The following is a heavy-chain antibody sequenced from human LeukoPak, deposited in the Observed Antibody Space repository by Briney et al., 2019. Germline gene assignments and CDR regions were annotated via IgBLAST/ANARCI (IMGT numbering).Heavy chain of an antibody. V-gene: IGHV1-8*01. D-gene: IGHD3-16*01. CDR2: MNPNSGNT. CDR1: GYTFTSYD. CDR3: ARGGYMMRVDYYYYMDV. Sequence: ASVKVSCKASGYTFTSYDIIWVRQATGQGLEWMGWMNPNSGNTGYAQKFQGRVTMTRQTSISTDYMGLSSLRSEDTAVYYSARGGYMMRVDYYYYMDVWGKGTTVTVSS. J-gene: IGHJ6*03.